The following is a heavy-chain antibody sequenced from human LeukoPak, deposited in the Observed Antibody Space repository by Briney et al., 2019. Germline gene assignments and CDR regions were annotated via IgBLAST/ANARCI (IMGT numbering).Heavy chain of an antibody. J-gene: IGHJ4*02. Sequence: GGSLRLSCAASGFTFSSYAMSWVRQAPGKGLEWVSAISGSGGSTYYADSVKGRFTISRDNSKNTLYLQMNSLRAEDTAVYYCAKNGEFTMIVVVTPYYFDYWGQGTLVTVSS. D-gene: IGHD3-22*01. CDR1: GFTFSSYA. CDR3: AKNGEFTMIVVVTPYYFDY. V-gene: IGHV3-23*01. CDR2: ISGSGGST.